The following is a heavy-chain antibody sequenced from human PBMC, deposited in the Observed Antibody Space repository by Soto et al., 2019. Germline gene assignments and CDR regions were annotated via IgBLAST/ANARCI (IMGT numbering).Heavy chain of an antibody. J-gene: IGHJ6*03. CDR3: ARDERGGSWHGYYYYYMDV. CDR1: GFTFSSYS. V-gene: IGHV3-21*01. CDR2: ISSSSSYI. Sequence: GGSLRLSCAASGFTFSSYSMNWVRQAPGKGLEWVSSISSSSSYIYYADSVKGRFTISRDNAKNSLYLQMNSLRAEDTAVYYCARDERGGSWHGYYYYYMDVWGKGTTVTVSS. D-gene: IGHD6-13*01.